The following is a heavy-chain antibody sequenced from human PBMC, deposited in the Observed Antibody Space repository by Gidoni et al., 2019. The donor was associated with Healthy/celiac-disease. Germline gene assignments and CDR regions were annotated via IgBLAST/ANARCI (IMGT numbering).Heavy chain of an antibody. CDR2: ISYDGSNK. Sequence: QVQLVESGGGVVQPGRSLRLSCAASGFTFSSYAMHWVRQAPGKGLEWVAVISYDGSNKYYADSVKGRFTISRDNSKNTLYLQMNSLRAEDTAVYYCARDIDEWGLLWFRESSYGMDVWGQGTTVTVSS. CDR1: GFTFSSYA. CDR3: ARDIDEWGLLWFRESSYGMDV. J-gene: IGHJ6*02. D-gene: IGHD3-10*01. V-gene: IGHV3-30-3*01.